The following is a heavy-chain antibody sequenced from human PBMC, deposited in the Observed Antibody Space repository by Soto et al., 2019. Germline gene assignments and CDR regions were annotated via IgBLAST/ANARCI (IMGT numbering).Heavy chain of an antibody. CDR2: IYHTGAT. J-gene: IGHJ6*02. CDR1: GASIRGRNW. Sequence: QVQLQESGPGLVKPSGTLSLTCAVSGASIRGRNWWSWVRQTPGKGLEWIGEIYHTGATNYNPSLKSRVTISVDKSNDQFSLTLRSVTAADTAVYYCARDDYGENVGQHYYGMDVWGQGTTVIVSS. V-gene: IGHV4-4*02. D-gene: IGHD4-17*01. CDR3: ARDDYGENVGQHYYGMDV.